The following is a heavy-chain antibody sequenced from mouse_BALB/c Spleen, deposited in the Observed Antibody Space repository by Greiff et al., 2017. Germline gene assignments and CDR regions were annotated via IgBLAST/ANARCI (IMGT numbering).Heavy chain of an antibody. Sequence: EVQLVESGGGLVQPGGSRKLSCAASGFTFSSFGMHWVRQAPEKGLEWVAYISSGSSTIYYADTVKGRFTISRDNPKNTLCLQMTSLKSEDTAMYYSARSYDYRDYFDDWGAGTTLTVSS. V-gene: IGHV5-17*02. J-gene: IGHJ2*01. CDR3: ARSYDYRDYFDD. D-gene: IGHD2-4*01. CDR1: GFTFSSFG. CDR2: ISSGSSTI.